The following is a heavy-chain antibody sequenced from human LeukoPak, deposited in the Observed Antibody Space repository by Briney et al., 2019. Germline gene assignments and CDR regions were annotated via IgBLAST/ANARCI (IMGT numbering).Heavy chain of an antibody. CDR1: GFTVSSNY. CDR3: ASYVLLWNYFDY. CDR2: IYSGGST. Sequence: GGSLRLSCAASGFTVSSNYMSWVRQAPGKGLEWVSVIYSGGSTYYADSVKGRFTISRDNSKNTLYLQMNSLRAEGTAVYYCASYVLLWNYFDYWGQGTLVTVSS. V-gene: IGHV3-53*01. J-gene: IGHJ4*02. D-gene: IGHD3-10*01.